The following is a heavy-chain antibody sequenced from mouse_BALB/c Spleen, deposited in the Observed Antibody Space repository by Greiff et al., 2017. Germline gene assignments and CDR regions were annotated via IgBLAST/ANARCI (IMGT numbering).Heavy chain of an antibody. CDR3: AQLGLRGFAY. V-gene: IGHV5-9-4*01. Sequence: EVMLVESGGGLVKPGGSLKLSCAASGFTFSSYAMSWVRQSPEKRLEWVAEISSGGSYTYYPDTVTGRFTISRDNAKNTLYLEMSSLRSEDTAMYYCAQLGLRGFAYWGQGTLVTVSA. J-gene: IGHJ3*01. CDR1: GFTFSSYA. D-gene: IGHD3-1*01. CDR2: ISSGGSYT.